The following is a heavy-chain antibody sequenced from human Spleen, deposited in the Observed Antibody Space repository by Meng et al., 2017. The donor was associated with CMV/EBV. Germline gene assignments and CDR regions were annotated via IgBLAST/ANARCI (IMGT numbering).Heavy chain of an antibody. Sequence: YGGSFSGYYWSWIRQPPGRGLEWIGEINHSGSTNYNPSLKSRVTISVDTSKNQFSLNLSSVTAADTAVFYCARIRYHDFWSAPFDYWGQGTLVTVSS. D-gene: IGHD3-3*01. CDR2: INHSGST. V-gene: IGHV4-34*01. CDR3: ARIRYHDFWSAPFDY. J-gene: IGHJ4*02. CDR1: GGSFSGYY.